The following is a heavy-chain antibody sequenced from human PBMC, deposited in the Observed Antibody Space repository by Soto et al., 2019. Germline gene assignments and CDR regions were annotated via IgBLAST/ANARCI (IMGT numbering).Heavy chain of an antibody. CDR2: IYYSGST. CDR1: GGSISSSSYY. J-gene: IGHJ4*02. CDR3: ARPSRHDYVSGFYFDY. V-gene: IGHV4-39*01. Sequence: SETLSLTCTVSGGSISSSSYYWGWIRQPPGKGLEWIGSIYYSGSTYYNPSLKSRVTISVDTSKNQFSLKLSSVTAADTAVYYCARPSRHDYVSGFYFDYWGQGTLVTVSS. D-gene: IGHD4-17*01.